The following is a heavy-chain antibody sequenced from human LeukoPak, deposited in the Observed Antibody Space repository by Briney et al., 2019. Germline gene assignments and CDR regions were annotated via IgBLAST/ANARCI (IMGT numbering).Heavy chain of an antibody. J-gene: IGHJ4*02. Sequence: PGGSLRLSCAASGFTFSSYGMHWVRQAPGKGLEWVAVISYDGSKKYYADSVKGRFTISRDNAKNSVYLQMNSLRAEDTAVYYCARQEYVWGSYRNGYYFDYWGQGTLVTVSS. D-gene: IGHD3-16*02. V-gene: IGHV3-30*03. CDR1: GFTFSSYG. CDR3: ARQEYVWGSYRNGYYFDY. CDR2: ISYDGSKK.